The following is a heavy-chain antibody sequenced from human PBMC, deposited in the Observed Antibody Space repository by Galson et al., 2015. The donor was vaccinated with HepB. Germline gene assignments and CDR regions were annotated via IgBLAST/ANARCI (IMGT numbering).Heavy chain of an antibody. J-gene: IGHJ4*02. CDR2: IIPILGIA. V-gene: IGHV1-69*04. CDR3: AREGVAVAEGDDY. Sequence: SVKVSCKASGGTFSSYAISWVRQAPGQGLEWMGRIIPILGIANYAQKFQGRVTITAGKSTSTAYMELSSLRSEDTAVYYCAREGVAVAEGDDYWGQGTLVTVSS. D-gene: IGHD6-19*01. CDR1: GGTFSSYA.